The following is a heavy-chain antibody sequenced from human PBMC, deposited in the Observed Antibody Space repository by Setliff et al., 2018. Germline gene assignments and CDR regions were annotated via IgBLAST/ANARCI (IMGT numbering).Heavy chain of an antibody. J-gene: IGHJ5*02. CDR2: IDPGDSYA. D-gene: IGHD1-1*01. Sequence: PGESLTISCQASGYNIANHWIAWVRLMPGKGLEYMGRIDPGDSYADYSPSFEGLVTISADKSRTTVYLQWTSLQASDTALYLCARLGRERSTFAWLDAWGQGTQVTVS. CDR1: GYNIANHW. V-gene: IGHV5-10-1*01. CDR3: ARLGRERSTFAWLDA.